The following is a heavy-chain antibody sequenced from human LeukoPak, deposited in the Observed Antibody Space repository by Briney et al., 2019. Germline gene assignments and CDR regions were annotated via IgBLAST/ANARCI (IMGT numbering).Heavy chain of an antibody. CDR3: ETEELVTN. V-gene: IGHV3-9*01. CDR1: GFTFDDYA. CDR2: ISWNSGSI. J-gene: IGHJ4*02. Sequence: GRSLRLSCAGSGFTFDDYAMQWVRQAPGKGLEWVSGISWNSGSIGYADSVKGRFTISRDNAKNSLYLQMNSLRAEDTAVYYCETEELVTNWGQGTLVTVSS. D-gene: IGHD5-18*01.